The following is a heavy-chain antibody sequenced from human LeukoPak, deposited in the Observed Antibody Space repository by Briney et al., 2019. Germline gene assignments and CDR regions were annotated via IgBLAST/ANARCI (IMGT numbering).Heavy chain of an antibody. CDR1: GFTFSDYY. J-gene: IGHJ6*03. D-gene: IGHD2-2*01. Sequence: PGGSLRLSCAASGFTFSDYYMSWIRQAPGRGLEWVSYISSSGSTIYYADSVKGRFTISRDDARNSLYLQMNSLRPEHTALYYCAKGPWDIVLVPAAPNSAYYYYMDVWGKGTTLT. V-gene: IGHV3-11*04. CDR3: AKGPWDIVLVPAAPNSAYYYYMDV. CDR2: ISSSGSTI.